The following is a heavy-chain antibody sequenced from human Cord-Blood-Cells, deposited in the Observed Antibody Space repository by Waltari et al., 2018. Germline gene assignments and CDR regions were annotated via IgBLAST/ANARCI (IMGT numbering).Heavy chain of an antibody. CDR1: GGSISSGSYY. CDR2: IYTSGST. CDR3: ARSGYDILTGYYDAFDI. Sequence: QVQLQESGPGLVKPSQTLSLTCPVSGGSISSGSYYWRWIRQPAGKGLEWIGYIYTSGSTNYNPSLKSRVTISVDTSKNQFSLKLSSVTAADTAVYYCARSGYDILTGYYDAFDIWGQGTMVTVSS. D-gene: IGHD3-9*01. J-gene: IGHJ3*02. V-gene: IGHV4-61*09.